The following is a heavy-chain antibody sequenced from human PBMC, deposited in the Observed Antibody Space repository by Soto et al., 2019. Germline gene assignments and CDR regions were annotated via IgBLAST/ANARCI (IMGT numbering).Heavy chain of an antibody. CDR3: AKLNTGWGRSTPLINY. CDR2: VGGGGENT. V-gene: IGHV3-23*01. J-gene: IGHJ4*02. D-gene: IGHD3-10*01. CDR1: GFTFSSYS. Sequence: EVQLLESGGGLVQPGGSLRLSCAASGFTFSSYSMNWVRQAPGKGLEWVATVGGGGENTFYADSVKGRFTISRADSHNTLYLQRNRRRAEDTAVYFCAKLNTGWGRSTPLINYWGQGTLVTVS.